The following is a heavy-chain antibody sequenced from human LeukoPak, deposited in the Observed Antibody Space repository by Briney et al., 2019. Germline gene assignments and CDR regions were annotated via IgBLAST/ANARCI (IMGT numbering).Heavy chain of an antibody. D-gene: IGHD5-24*01. CDR3: ARPGRQDAYNGHYWYFDL. CDR2: VSYSGRT. Sequence: SGTLSLTCTVSGGSITNDYWNWIRQPPGKDLEWIGCVSYSGRTHYSSALKSRVTISVDTSKNQFSLNLRSVTAADTAVYYCARPGRQDAYNGHYWYFDLWGRGTLVTVSS. CDR1: GGSITNDY. V-gene: IGHV4-59*01. J-gene: IGHJ2*01.